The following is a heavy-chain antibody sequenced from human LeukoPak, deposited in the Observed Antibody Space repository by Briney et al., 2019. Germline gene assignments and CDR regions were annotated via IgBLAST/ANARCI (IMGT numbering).Heavy chain of an antibody. CDR3: AGGGDGYNFYNWFDP. CDR1: GDSVSSKSAV. V-gene: IGHV6-1*01. CDR2: TYHRSKWYN. Sequence: SQTLSLTCAISGDSVSSKSAVWNWIRQSPSRGLEWLGRTYHRSKWYNEYAVSVKSRITINPDTSKNQFSLQLSSVTPEDTAVYYCAGGGDGYNFYNWFDPWGQGTLVTVSS. J-gene: IGHJ5*02. D-gene: IGHD5-24*01.